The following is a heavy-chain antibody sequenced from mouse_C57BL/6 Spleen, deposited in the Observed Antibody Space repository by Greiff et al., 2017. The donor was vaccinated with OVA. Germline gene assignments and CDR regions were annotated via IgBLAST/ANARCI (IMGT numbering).Heavy chain of an antibody. J-gene: IGHJ2*01. CDR3: GREETAQGY. D-gene: IGHD3-2*02. CDR1: GYAFSSSW. Sequence: QVQLQQSGPELVKPGASVKISCTASGYAFSSSWMTWVRQRPGKGLEWIGRIYPGDGDTNYNGKFKGKATMTADKSSSTAYMQLSSLTSEDSAVYYWGREETAQGYWGQGTTLTVSS. V-gene: IGHV1-82*01. CDR2: IYPGDGDT.